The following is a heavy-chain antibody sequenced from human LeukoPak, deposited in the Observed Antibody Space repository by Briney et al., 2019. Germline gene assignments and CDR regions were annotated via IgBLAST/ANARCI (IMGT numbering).Heavy chain of an antibody. D-gene: IGHD2-15*01. Sequence: ASVKVSCKASGGTFSSYAISWVRQAPGQGLEWMGGIIPIFGTANYAQKFQGRVTITADESTSTAYMELSSLRSEDTAVYYCAREGGGYCSGGSCFGDAFDIWGQGTMVTVSS. CDR1: GGTFSSYA. CDR3: AREGGGYCSGGSCFGDAFDI. V-gene: IGHV1-69*13. CDR2: IIPIFGTA. J-gene: IGHJ3*02.